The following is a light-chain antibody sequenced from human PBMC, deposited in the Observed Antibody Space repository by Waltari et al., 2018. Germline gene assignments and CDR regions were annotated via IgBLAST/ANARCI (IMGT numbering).Light chain of an antibody. Sequence: QSALTQPASVSVSPGQSTTIPCTATSSAVGAYKYVPWYQQHPGKAPKLMIYDVSHRPSGVSNRFSGSKSGNTASLTISGLQAQDEADYYCSSYTSSTTRVFGTGTKVTVL. V-gene: IGLV2-14*03. CDR1: SSAVGAYKY. CDR2: DVS. CDR3: SSYTSSTTRV. J-gene: IGLJ1*01.